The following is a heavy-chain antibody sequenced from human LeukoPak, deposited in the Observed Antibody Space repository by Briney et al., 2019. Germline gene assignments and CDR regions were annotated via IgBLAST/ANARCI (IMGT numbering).Heavy chain of an antibody. CDR2: INHSGST. J-gene: IGHJ2*01. D-gene: IGHD3-22*01. CDR1: GGSFSGYY. Sequence: SETLSLTCAVYGGSFSGYYWSWIRQPPGKGLEWIGEINHSGSTNYNPSLKSRVTISVDTSKNQFSLKLSSVTAADTAVYYCATTPYYYDSTGHFDLWGRGTLVTVSS. CDR3: ATTPYYYDSTGHFDL. V-gene: IGHV4-34*01.